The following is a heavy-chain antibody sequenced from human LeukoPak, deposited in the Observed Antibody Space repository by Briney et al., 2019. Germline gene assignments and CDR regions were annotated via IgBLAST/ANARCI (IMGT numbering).Heavy chain of an antibody. CDR1: GGSFSGYY. CDR3: ARDMTDGSGSYLT. D-gene: IGHD3-10*01. V-gene: IGHV4-34*01. CDR2: INHSGST. Sequence: SETLSLTCAVYGGSFSGYYWSWIRQPPGKGLEWIGEINHSGSTNYNPSLKSRVTISVDTSKNQFSLKLSSVTAADTAVYYCARDMTDGSGSYLTWGQGTLVTVSS. J-gene: IGHJ5*02.